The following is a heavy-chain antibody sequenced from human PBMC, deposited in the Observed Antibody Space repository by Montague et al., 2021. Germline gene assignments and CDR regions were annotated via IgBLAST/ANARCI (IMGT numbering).Heavy chain of an antibody. D-gene: IGHD4-17*01. CDR1: GFVFSRYW. CDR2: IKQDGFEK. J-gene: IGHJ5*01. Sequence: SLRLSCAASGFVFSRYWMTWFRRAPGKGLEWVANIKQDGFEKYYLESVRGRFTISRDNDKDSLYLQMNSLGVEDTAMYYCAKGGTTAMTPSSAWGHGTLVTVSS. V-gene: IGHV3-7*01. CDR3: AKGGTTAMTPSSA.